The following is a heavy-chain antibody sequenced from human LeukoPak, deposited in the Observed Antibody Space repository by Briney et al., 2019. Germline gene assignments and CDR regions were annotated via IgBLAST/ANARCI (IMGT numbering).Heavy chain of an antibody. Sequence: SETLSLTCTVSGGSISSGGYYWSRIRQHPGKGLEWIGYIYYSGSTYYNPSLKSRVTISVDTSKNQFSLKLSSVTAADTAVYYCARDRVGATWRRFDYWGQGTLVTVSS. D-gene: IGHD1-26*01. CDR1: GGSISSGGYY. CDR3: ARDRVGATWRRFDY. V-gene: IGHV4-31*03. CDR2: IYYSGST. J-gene: IGHJ4*02.